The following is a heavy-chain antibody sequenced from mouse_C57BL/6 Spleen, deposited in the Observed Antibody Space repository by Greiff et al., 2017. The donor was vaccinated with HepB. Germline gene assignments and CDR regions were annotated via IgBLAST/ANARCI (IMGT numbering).Heavy chain of an antibody. CDR3: ARERQLRLFDY. D-gene: IGHD3-2*02. V-gene: IGHV3-6*01. J-gene: IGHJ2*01. CDR1: GYSITSGYY. CDR2: ISYDGSN. Sequence: EVQLVESGPGLVKPSQSLSLTCSVTGYSITSGYYWNWIRQFPGNKLEWMGYISYDGSNNYNPSLKNRISITRDTSKNQFFLKLNSVTTEDTATYYCARERQLRLFDYWGQGTTLTVSS.